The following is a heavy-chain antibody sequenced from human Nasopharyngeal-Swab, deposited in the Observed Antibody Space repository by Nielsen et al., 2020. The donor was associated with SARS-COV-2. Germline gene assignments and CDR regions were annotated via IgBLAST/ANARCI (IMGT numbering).Heavy chain of an antibody. D-gene: IGHD5-24*01. J-gene: IGHJ1*01. CDR1: GFSFSEYY. CDR2: ISSSGSIT. CDR3: ARGVETIHH. Sequence: GESLKISCAASGFSFSEYYMSWIRQAPGKGLEWISDISSSGSITHYADSMKGRFTISRDNAKKSLYLQMNSLRVEDTAVYYCARGVETIHHWGQGSLVTVSS. V-gene: IGHV3-11*04.